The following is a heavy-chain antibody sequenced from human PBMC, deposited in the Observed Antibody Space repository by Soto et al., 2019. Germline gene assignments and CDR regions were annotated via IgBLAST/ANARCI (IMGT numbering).Heavy chain of an antibody. CDR2: ISGSGGST. CDR3: AKVSSGDSSGWYPYYYYGMDV. J-gene: IGHJ6*02. Sequence: GGSLRLSCAASGFTFSSYAMSWVRQAPGKGLEWVSAISGSGGSTYYADSVKGRFTISRDNSKNTLYLQMNSLRAEDTAVYYCAKVSSGDSSGWYPYYYYGMDVWGQGTTVTVSS. D-gene: IGHD6-19*01. CDR1: GFTFSSYA. V-gene: IGHV3-23*01.